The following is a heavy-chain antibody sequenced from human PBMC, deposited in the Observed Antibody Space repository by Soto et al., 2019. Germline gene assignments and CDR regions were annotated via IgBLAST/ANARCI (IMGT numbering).Heavy chain of an antibody. CDR3: ARVAGYSYCTAHYYYYYGMDV. V-gene: IGHV4-34*01. D-gene: IGHD5-18*01. CDR2: INHSGST. J-gene: IGHJ6*02. Sequence: PSETLSLTCAVYGGSFSGYYWSWIRQPPGKGLEWIGEINHSGSTNYNPSLKSRVTISVDTSKNQFSLKLSSVTAADTAVYYCARVAGYSYCTAHYYYYYGMDVWGQGTTVTVSS. CDR1: GGSFSGYY.